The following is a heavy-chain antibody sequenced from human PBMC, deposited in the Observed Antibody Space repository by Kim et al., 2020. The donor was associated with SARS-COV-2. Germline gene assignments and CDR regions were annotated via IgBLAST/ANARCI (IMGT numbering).Heavy chain of an antibody. J-gene: IGHJ4*02. V-gene: IGHV3-33*01. CDR3: ARDGELRYFDWFVRMGRNGIDY. CDR2: IWYDGSNK. CDR1: GFTFSSYG. D-gene: IGHD3-9*01. Sequence: GGSLRLSCAASGFTFSSYGMHWVRQAPGGVGEWGDVIWYDGSNKYYADSVKGRFTISRDNSKNTLYLQMNSLRGEDTAVYYWARDGELRYFDWFVRMGRNGIDYWGQGTLVTVSS.